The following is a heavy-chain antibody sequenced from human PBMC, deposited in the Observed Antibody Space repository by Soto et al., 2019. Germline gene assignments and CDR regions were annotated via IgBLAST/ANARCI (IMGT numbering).Heavy chain of an antibody. CDR2: IIPIFGKA. V-gene: IGHV1-69*06. J-gene: IGHJ6*02. CDR1: GGTFSSYA. D-gene: IGHD2-8*01. Sequence: SVKVSCKASGGTFSSYAISWVRQAPGQGLEWMGGIIPIFGKANYAQKFQGRVTITADKSTSTAYMELSSLRSEDTAVYYCASNYCTNGVCYSSGWYGMDCYYYGMDVWG. CDR3: ASNYCTNGVCYSSGWYGMDCYYYGMDV.